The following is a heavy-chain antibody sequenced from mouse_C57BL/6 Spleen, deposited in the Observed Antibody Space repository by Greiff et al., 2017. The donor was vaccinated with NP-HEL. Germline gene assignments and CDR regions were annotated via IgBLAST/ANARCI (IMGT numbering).Heavy chain of an antibody. CDR3: ARGPMVRGMDY. Sequence: QVQLKQPGAELVKPGASVKLSCKASGYTFTSYWMHWVKQRPGRGLEWIGRIDPNSGGTKYNEKFKSKATMTVDKPSSTAYMQLSSLTSEDSAVYYCARGPMVRGMDYWGQGTSVTVSS. J-gene: IGHJ4*01. D-gene: IGHD1-1*02. CDR1: GYTFTSYW. V-gene: IGHV1-72*01. CDR2: IDPNSGGT.